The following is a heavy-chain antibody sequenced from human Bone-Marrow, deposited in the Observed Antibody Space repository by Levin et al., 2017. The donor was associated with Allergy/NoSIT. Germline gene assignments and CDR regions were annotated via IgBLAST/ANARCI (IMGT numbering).Heavy chain of an antibody. Sequence: SETLSLTCTVSGGSISSYYWSWIRQPPGKGLEWIGYIYYSGSTNYNPSLKSRVTISVDTSKNQFSLKLSSVTAADTAVYYCARGGGDFWSGYHAFDIWGQGTMVTVSS. D-gene: IGHD3-3*01. CDR3: ARGGGDFWSGYHAFDI. CDR1: GGSISSYY. J-gene: IGHJ3*02. CDR2: IYYSGST. V-gene: IGHV4-59*01.